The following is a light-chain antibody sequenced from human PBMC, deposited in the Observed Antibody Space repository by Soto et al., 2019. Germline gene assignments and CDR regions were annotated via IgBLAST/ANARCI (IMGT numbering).Light chain of an antibody. Sequence: EIVLTQSPGTLSLSPGERATLSCMASQRVSNNYLAWYQQKPGQAPRHLIYGASDRATGIPDRFSGSGSGRDFTLTISRLEPEDFAVYYCQQYGSSGTFGQGTKVDIK. J-gene: IGKJ1*01. V-gene: IGKV3-20*01. CDR2: GAS. CDR3: QQYGSSGT. CDR1: QRVSNNY.